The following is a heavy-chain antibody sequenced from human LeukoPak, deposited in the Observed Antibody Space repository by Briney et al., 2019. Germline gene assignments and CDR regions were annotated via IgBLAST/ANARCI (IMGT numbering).Heavy chain of an antibody. D-gene: IGHD4-17*01. J-gene: IGHJ6*02. Sequence: SSVKVSCKGSGYTLTELSMHWVGQAPGKGLEWMGGFDPEDGETIYAQKFQGRVTMTEDTFTDTADMELSSLRSEDTAVYYCATLGSTVTREGMDVWGQGTTVTVSS. CDR2: FDPEDGET. V-gene: IGHV1-24*01. CDR1: GYTLTELS. CDR3: ATLGSTVTREGMDV.